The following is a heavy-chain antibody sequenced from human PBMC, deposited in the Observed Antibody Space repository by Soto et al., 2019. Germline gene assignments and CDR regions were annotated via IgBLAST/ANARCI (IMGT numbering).Heavy chain of an antibody. D-gene: IGHD4-17*01. Sequence: QVQLQESGPGLVKPAQTLSLTCTVSAGSITSGPYYWSWIRQHPGKGLEWLGYIYYTGSTYSNPSLESRITMSVDTSKNQFSLKLRSVTAADTAVYYCARLFGDYVGWFDPWGQGTLVTVSS. V-gene: IGHV4-31*03. CDR1: AGSITSGPYY. J-gene: IGHJ5*02. CDR2: IYYTGST. CDR3: ARLFGDYVGWFDP.